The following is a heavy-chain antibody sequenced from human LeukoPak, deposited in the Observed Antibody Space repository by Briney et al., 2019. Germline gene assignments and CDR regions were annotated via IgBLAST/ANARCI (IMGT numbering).Heavy chain of an antibody. Sequence: GGSLRLSCGASGFSFSDAWMSWVRQAPGKGLEWAGRIKHKRDGGTTDYAAPVKGRFTISRDDSKNMLYLEMNSLKIEDTAVYYCTTVTMVRDYDYWGQGTPVTVSS. CDR2: IKHKRDGGTT. CDR1: GFSFSDAW. D-gene: IGHD3-10*01. J-gene: IGHJ4*02. V-gene: IGHV3-15*01. CDR3: TTVTMVRDYDY.